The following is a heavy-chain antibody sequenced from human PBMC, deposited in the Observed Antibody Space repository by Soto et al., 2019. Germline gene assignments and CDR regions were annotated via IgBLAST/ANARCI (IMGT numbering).Heavy chain of an antibody. CDR1: GGSVSSGSYY. D-gene: IGHD3-22*01. V-gene: IGHV4-61*01. Sequence: SETLSLTCTVSGGSVSSGSYYWSWIRQPPGKGLEWIGYIYYSGSTNYNPPLKSRVTISVDTSKNQFSLKLSSVTAADTAVYYCARAQSSGYVRGWFDPWGQGTLVTVSS. CDR3: ARAQSSGYVRGWFDP. CDR2: IYYSGST. J-gene: IGHJ5*02.